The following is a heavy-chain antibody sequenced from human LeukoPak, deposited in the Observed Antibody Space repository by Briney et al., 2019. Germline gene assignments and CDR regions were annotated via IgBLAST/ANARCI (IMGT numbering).Heavy chain of an antibody. CDR2: MNPNSGNT. Sequence: GASVKVSCKASGYTFTSYDINWVRQATGQGLEWMGWMNPNSGNTGYAQKFQGRVTMTRNTSISTAYMELSSLRSADPAPYYCARYSSSSTPDFDPWGQGTLVTVSS. D-gene: IGHD6-6*01. V-gene: IGHV1-8*01. J-gene: IGHJ5*02. CDR3: ARYSSSSTPDFDP. CDR1: GYTFTSYD.